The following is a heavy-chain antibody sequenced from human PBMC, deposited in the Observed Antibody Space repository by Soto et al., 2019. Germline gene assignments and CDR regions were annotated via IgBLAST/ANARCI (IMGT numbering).Heavy chain of an antibody. CDR3: ARVTLKAGNWYDP. CDR2: INPKSGGT. CDR1: GYTFTDYH. Sequence: ASLKVSGKASGYTFTDYHMHWVRQAPGQGCEWMGWINPKSGGTNYAQKFQGRVTMTRDTSIGTAYMELNRLTSDDTAVYYCARVTLKAGNWYDPWGQGTRVTVSS. D-gene: IGHD3-16*01. J-gene: IGHJ5*02. V-gene: IGHV1-2*02.